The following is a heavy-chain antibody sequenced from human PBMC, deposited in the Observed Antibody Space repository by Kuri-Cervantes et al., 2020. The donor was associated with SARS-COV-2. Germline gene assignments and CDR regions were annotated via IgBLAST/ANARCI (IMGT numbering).Heavy chain of an antibody. Sequence: GGSLRLSCAASGFTFSSYAMHWVRQAPGKGLEWVAVISYDGSNKYYADSVKGRFTISRDNSKNTLYLQMNSLRAEDTAVYYCAREFDIVVVPAAIGFDPWGQGTLVTVSS. J-gene: IGHJ5*02. D-gene: IGHD2-2*02. V-gene: IGHV3-30-3*01. CDR1: GFTFSSYA. CDR3: AREFDIVVVPAAIGFDP. CDR2: ISYDGSNK.